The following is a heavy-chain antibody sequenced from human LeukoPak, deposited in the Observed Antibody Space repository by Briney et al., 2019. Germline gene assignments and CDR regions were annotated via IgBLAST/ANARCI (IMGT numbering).Heavy chain of an antibody. CDR1: GDSTSAYY. CDR3: ARDLQD. Sequence: SETLSLTCTVSGDSTSAYYWSWIRQPAGKGLEWIGRIYPNGATNYNPSLKSRVTMSIDTSENQFSLKLSSVTAADTAVYYCARDLQDLGQGTLVTVSS. J-gene: IGHJ4*02. V-gene: IGHV4-4*07. CDR2: IYPNGAT.